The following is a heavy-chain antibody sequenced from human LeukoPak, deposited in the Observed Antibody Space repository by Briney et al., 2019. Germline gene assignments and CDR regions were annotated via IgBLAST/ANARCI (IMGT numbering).Heavy chain of an antibody. V-gene: IGHV3-53*01. D-gene: IGHD5-18*01. CDR3: ARESGYSYGLAGFFDY. J-gene: IGHJ4*02. CDR2: IYSDGRI. Sequence: GGSLRLSCAASGLTVSSNYMSWVRQAPGKGLEWVSVIYSDGRIHSADSVKGRFTISRDDSKNTLSLQMNSLRAEDTAVYYCARESGYSYGLAGFFDYWGQGTLATVSS. CDR1: GLTVSSNY.